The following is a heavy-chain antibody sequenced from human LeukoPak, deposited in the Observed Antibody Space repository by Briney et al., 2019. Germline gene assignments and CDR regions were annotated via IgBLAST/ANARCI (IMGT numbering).Heavy chain of an antibody. CDR2: INPNSGGT. CDR1: GYTFTGYY. CDR3: ARGSYVRGYSGYDPFDY. J-gene: IGHJ4*02. Sequence: ASVKVSCKASGYTFTGYYMHWVRQAPGQGLEWMGWINPNSGGTNYAQKFQGRVTMTRDTSISTAYMELSRLKSDDTAVYYCARGSYVRGYSGYDPFDYWGQGTLVTVSS. V-gene: IGHV1-2*02. D-gene: IGHD5-12*01.